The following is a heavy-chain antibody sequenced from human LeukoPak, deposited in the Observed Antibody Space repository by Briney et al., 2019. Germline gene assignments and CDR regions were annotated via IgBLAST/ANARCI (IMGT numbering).Heavy chain of an antibody. CDR2: ISYDGTNK. CDR1: GFTFSSYA. Sequence: PGGSLRLSCAASGFTFSSYAMHWVRQAPGKGLEWVAVISYDGTNKYYADSVKGRFTISRDNFKYTLYLQMNSLRTEDTAVYYCASVGITMIVLTSADDAFDIWGQGTMVTVSS. V-gene: IGHV3-30*04. J-gene: IGHJ3*02. D-gene: IGHD3-22*01. CDR3: ASVGITMIVLTSADDAFDI.